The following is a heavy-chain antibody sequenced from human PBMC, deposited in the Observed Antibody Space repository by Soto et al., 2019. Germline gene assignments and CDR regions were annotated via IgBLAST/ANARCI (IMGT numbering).Heavy chain of an antibody. Sequence: GGSLRLSCAASGFTFSSYSMNWVRQAPGEGLEWVSSISSSSSYIHYADSVKGRFTISRDNAKNSLYLQMNSLRAEDTAVYYCAREYSSGWYYFDYWGQGTLVTVSS. D-gene: IGHD6-19*01. CDR3: AREYSSGWYYFDY. CDR2: ISSSSSYI. CDR1: GFTFSSYS. J-gene: IGHJ4*02. V-gene: IGHV3-21*01.